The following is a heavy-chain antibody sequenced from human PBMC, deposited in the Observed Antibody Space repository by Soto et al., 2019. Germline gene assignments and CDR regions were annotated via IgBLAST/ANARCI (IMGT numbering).Heavy chain of an antibody. CDR3: ARHEFGHYSGHYFDY. Sequence: QVQLVESGGGLFKPGGSLRLSCAASGFTCSDYYMSWFRQAPGRGLEWLSYISSSGSSIYYADSVKGRFTISRDNAKKSMYRQMNSLRADNTAVYYCARHEFGHYSGHYFDYWGQGTLVPVSS. D-gene: IGHD4-17*01. V-gene: IGHV3-11*01. J-gene: IGHJ4*02. CDR1: GFTCSDYY. CDR2: ISSSGSSI.